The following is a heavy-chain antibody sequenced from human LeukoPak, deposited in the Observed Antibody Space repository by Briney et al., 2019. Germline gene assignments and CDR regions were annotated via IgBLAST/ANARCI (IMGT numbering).Heavy chain of an antibody. V-gene: IGHV3-21*04. CDR2: ISSSSSYI. CDR1: GVTFSSYS. Sequence: GGSLRLSCAASGVTFSSYSMNWVRQAPGKGLEWVSSISSSSSYIYYADSVKGRFTISRDNAKNSLYLQMNSLRSDDTAVYYCASEASPDSGYDTRFDPWGQGTLVTVSS. D-gene: IGHD5-12*01. CDR3: ASEASPDSGYDTRFDP. J-gene: IGHJ5*02.